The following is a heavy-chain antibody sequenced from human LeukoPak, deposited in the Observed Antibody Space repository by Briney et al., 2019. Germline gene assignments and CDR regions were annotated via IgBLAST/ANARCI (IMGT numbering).Heavy chain of an antibody. CDR2: IYYSGST. CDR3: ARGSYGSGSYYKKEYYFDY. D-gene: IGHD3-10*01. J-gene: IGHJ4*02. CDR1: GGSISSGGYY. V-gene: IGHV4-31*03. Sequence: SETLSLTCTVSGGSISSGGYYWSWIRQHPGKGLEWIGYIYYSGSTYYNPSLKSRVTISVDTSKNQFSLKLSSVTAAETAVYYCARGSYGSGSYYKKEYYFDYWGQGTLSPSPQ.